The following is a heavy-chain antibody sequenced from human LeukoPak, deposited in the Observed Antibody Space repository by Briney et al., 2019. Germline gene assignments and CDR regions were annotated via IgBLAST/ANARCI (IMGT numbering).Heavy chain of an antibody. CDR1: GGSIRSGDSY. Sequence: PSETLSLPCTVSGGSIRSGDSYWTWLRQPPGKGPEWIAYIYYSGDTYYNPSLRSRVTMSVDTSKNQSSLKVSSVTAADTAVYYCARVAAATTNPRFDYWGPGTLVTVSS. CDR3: ARVAAATTNPRFDY. V-gene: IGHV4-30-4*01. D-gene: IGHD5-24*01. CDR2: IYYSGDT. J-gene: IGHJ4*02.